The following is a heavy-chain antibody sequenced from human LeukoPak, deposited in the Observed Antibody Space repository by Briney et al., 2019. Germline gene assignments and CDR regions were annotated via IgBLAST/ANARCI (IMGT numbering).Heavy chain of an antibody. Sequence: GGSLRLSCAASGFNFSNFWMHWVRQAPGKGLEWVSRIYSDGSSTSYADSVKGRFTISRDNAKNTLYLQMSSLRAEDTAVYYCARGCYGNLYYYWGQGTLVTVSS. V-gene: IGHV3-74*01. CDR3: ARGCYGNLYYY. CDR1: GFNFSNFW. CDR2: IYSDGSST. J-gene: IGHJ4*02. D-gene: IGHD2-2*01.